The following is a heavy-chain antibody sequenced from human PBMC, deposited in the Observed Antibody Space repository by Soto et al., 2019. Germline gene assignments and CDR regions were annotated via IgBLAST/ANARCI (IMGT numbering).Heavy chain of an antibody. CDR1: GYTFTSYA. CDR2: INAGNGNT. J-gene: IGHJ6*02. Sequence: QVQLVQSGAEVKMPGASVKVSCKASGYTFTSYAMHWVRQAPGHRLAWMGWINAGNGNTKYSQKLEGRVTITRDTSASTAYMELSSLRSEDTAVYYCARGPLLWGDVWGQGTTVTVSS. V-gene: IGHV1-3*01. D-gene: IGHD3-10*01. CDR3: ARGPLLWGDV.